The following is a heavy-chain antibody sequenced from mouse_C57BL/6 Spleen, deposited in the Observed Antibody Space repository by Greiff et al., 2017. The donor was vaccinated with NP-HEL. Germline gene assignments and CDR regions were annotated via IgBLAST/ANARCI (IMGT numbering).Heavy chain of an antibody. CDR1: GYTFTDYE. J-gene: IGHJ2*01. D-gene: IGHD2-1*01. CDR3: TRPPFYSGNYDFDY. V-gene: IGHV1-15*01. CDR2: IDPETGGT. Sequence: VQLQQSGAELVRPGASVTLSCKASGYTFTDYEMHWVKQTPVHGLEWIGAIDPETGGTAYNQKFKGKAILTANKSSSTAYMELRSLTSEDSAVYYCTRPPFYSGNYDFDYWGQGTTLTVSS.